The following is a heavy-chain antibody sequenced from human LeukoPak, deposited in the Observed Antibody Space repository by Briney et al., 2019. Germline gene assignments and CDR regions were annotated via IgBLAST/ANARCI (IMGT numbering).Heavy chain of an antibody. Sequence: PSETLSLTCTVSGGSISSYYWSRIRQPPGKGLEWIGYIYYSGSTNYNPSLKSRVTISVDTSKNQFSLKLSSVTAADTAVYYCAGGLRYFDWLFTFDYWGQGTLVTVSS. CDR1: GGSISSYY. D-gene: IGHD3-9*01. CDR2: IYYSGST. J-gene: IGHJ4*02. V-gene: IGHV4-59*01. CDR3: AGGLRYFDWLFTFDY.